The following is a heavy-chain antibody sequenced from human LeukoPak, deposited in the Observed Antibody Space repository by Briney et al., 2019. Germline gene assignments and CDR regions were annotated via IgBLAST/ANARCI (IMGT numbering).Heavy chain of an antibody. CDR2: INSDGSST. D-gene: IGHD6-19*01. J-gene: IGHJ4*02. CDR3: ARSSGVAVSGYYFDY. Sequence: PGGSLRLSCAASGFTLSNYWMHWVRQAPGKGLVWVSRINSDGSSTSYAHSVQGRFTISRDKAKNTLYVQMNSLRAEDTAVYYGARSSGVAVSGYYFDYWGQGTLVTVSS. CDR1: GFTLSNYW. V-gene: IGHV3-74*01.